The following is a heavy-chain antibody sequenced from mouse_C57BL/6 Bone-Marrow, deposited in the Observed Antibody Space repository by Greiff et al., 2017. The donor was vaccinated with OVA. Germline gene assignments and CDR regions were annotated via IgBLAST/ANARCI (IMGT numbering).Heavy chain of an antibody. V-gene: IGHV1-54*01. CDR2: INPGSGGT. Sequence: QVQLQQSGAELVRPGTSVKVSCKASGYAFTNYLIEWVKQRPGQGLEWIRVINPGSGGTNYNEKFKGKATLTADKSSSTAYMQLSSLTSEDSAVYFCARYGSSYAFDYWGQGTTLTVSS. CDR3: ARYGSSYAFDY. D-gene: IGHD1-1*01. CDR1: GYAFTNYL. J-gene: IGHJ2*01.